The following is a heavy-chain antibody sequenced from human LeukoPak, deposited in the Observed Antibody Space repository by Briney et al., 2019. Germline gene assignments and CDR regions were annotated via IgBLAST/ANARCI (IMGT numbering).Heavy chain of an antibody. D-gene: IGHD5-18*01. J-gene: IGHJ6*02. Sequence: GGSLRLSCAASGFTFSSYAMSWVRQAPGKGLEWVSAISGSGGSTYYADSVKGRFTISRDNSKNTLYLQMNSLRAEDTAVYYCAKDGNTAMVRGYYYYGMDVWGQGTTVTVSS. CDR3: AKDGNTAMVRGYYYYGMDV. V-gene: IGHV3-23*01. CDR1: GFTFSSYA. CDR2: ISGSGGST.